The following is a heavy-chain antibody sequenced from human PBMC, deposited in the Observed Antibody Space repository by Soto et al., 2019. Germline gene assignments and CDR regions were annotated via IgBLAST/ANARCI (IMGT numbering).Heavy chain of an antibody. D-gene: IGHD2-15*01. V-gene: IGHV4-39*01. CDR3: AXXXVXVVIDXDGMDV. CDR2: IYYSGST. CDR1: GGSISSSSYY. Sequence: PXETLSLTCTVSGGSISSSSYYWGWIRQPPGKGLEWIGGIYYSGSTYYNPSLKSRVTISVDTSKNQFSLKLSSVTAADTAVYYXAXXXVXVVIDXDGMDVWGQGTTVTVSS. J-gene: IGHJ6*02.